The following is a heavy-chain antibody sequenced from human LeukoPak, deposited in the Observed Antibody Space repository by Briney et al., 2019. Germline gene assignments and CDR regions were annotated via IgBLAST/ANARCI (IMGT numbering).Heavy chain of an antibody. CDR3: ARDAQPYSSSPYYMDV. V-gene: IGHV1-18*01. CDR2: ISAYNGNT. Sequence: ASVKVSCKASGYTFTSYGISWVRQAPGQGLEWMGWISAYNGNTNYAQKLQGRVTMTTDTSASTAYMELRSLRSDDTAVYYCARDAQPYSSSPYYMDVWGKGTTVTVSS. CDR1: GYTFTSYG. D-gene: IGHD6-13*01. J-gene: IGHJ6*03.